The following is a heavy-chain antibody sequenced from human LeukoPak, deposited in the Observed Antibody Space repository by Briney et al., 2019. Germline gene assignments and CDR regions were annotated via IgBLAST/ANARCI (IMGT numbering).Heavy chain of an antibody. CDR1: VGPISTYY. Sequence: SETLSLTCTVSVGPISTYYWSWIRQPPGKGLEWIGYIYYTGSPTYNPSLRSQFTISIDTPKNQFSLKLNSVTAADTAVYYCARVARGPVELWGQGTLVTVSS. CDR3: ARVARGPVEL. CDR2: IYYTGSP. V-gene: IGHV4-59*01. J-gene: IGHJ4*02. D-gene: IGHD1-7*01.